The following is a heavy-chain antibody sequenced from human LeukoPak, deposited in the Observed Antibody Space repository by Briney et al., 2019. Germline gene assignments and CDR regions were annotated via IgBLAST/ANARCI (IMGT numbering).Heavy chain of an antibody. V-gene: IGHV3-20*04. CDR2: LDWIGAST. J-gene: IGHJ4*02. D-gene: IGHD3-16*02. CDR1: GLKFDDHG. Sequence: PGGSLRLSCAVSGLKFDDHGMSWVRQVPGKGLEWVSGLDWIGASTTYADSVKGRHTISRDNARNSLYLQMNSLKVEDTAFYFCATGYYRTFDYWGQGTLVTVSS. CDR3: ATGYYRTFDY.